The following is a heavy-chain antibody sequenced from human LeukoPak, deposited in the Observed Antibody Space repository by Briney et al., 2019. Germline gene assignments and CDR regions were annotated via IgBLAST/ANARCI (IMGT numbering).Heavy chain of an antibody. CDR1: GYTFTSYY. Sequence: ASVKVSCKASGYTFTSYYMHWVRQAPGQGLEWMGGIIPIFGTANYAQKFQGRVTITADESTSTAYMELSSLRSEDTAVYYCARGMRGVIITPPDYWGQGTLVTVSS. CDR2: IIPIFGTA. V-gene: IGHV1-69*13. J-gene: IGHJ4*02. D-gene: IGHD3-10*01. CDR3: ARGMRGVIITPPDY.